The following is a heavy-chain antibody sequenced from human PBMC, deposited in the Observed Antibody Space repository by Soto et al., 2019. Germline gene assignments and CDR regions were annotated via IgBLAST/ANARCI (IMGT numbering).Heavy chain of an antibody. D-gene: IGHD6-19*01. CDR1: GGSISSYY. CDR2: MDYSGST. Sequence: QVQLQESGPGLVKPSETLSLTCTVSGGSISSYYWSWIRQPPGKGLEWLGYMDYSGSTNYNPSLKSRVSISVDTSKNHFSLKLTPLTAADTAGYYCCCRSSGWYYGMDVWGQWTTVAVSS. CDR3: CCRSSGWYYGMDV. V-gene: IGHV4-59*08. J-gene: IGHJ6*02.